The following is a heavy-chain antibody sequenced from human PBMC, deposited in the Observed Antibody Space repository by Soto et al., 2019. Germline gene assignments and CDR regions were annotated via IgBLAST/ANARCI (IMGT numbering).Heavy chain of an antibody. CDR1: GYTLTGYY. Sequence: GASVKGSRKASGYTLTGYYMHWVRQAPGQGLEWMGIINPSGGSTSYAQKFQGRVTMTRDTSTSTVYMELSSLRSEDTAVYYCARAISVWSCYYRVYMDVWGKGTTVTVSS. J-gene: IGHJ6*03. D-gene: IGHD3-3*01. V-gene: IGHV1-46*03. CDR2: INPSGGST. CDR3: ARAISVWSCYYRVYMDV.